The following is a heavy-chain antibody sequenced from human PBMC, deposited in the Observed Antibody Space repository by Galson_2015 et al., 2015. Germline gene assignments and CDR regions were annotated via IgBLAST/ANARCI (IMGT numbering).Heavy chain of an antibody. CDR1: GFTFTSSA. CDR3: AADLWGGSGWFDP. Sequence: SVKVSCKASGFTFTSSAVQWVRQARGQRLEWIGWIVVCSGNTNYAQKFQERVTITRDMSTSTAYMELSSLRSEDTAVYYCAADLWGGSGWFDPWGQGTLVTVSS. D-gene: IGHD3-10*01. V-gene: IGHV1-58*01. CDR2: IVVCSGNT. J-gene: IGHJ5*02.